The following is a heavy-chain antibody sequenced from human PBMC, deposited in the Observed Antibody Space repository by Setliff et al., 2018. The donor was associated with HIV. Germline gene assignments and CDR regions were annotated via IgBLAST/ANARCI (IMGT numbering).Heavy chain of an antibody. V-gene: IGHV3-74*01. D-gene: IGHD2-8*01. J-gene: IGHJ6*03. CDR3: ASFGYCTKGVCPYYYMDV. CDR2: INNDGRST. Sequence: PGGSLRLSCAASGFSFSSYWMHWVRQVPGKGLMWVARINNDGRSTTYADSVKGRFTVSRDNAENTLFLQMNSLSAEDSALYYCASFGYCTKGVCPYYYMDVWGKGTTVTVSS. CDR1: GFSFSSYW.